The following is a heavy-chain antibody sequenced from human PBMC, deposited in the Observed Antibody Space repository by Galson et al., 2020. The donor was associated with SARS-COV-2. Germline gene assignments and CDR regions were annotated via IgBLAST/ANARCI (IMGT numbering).Heavy chain of an antibody. D-gene: IGHD2-2*01. Sequence: GESLKISCAASGFTVSSSYMTWVRQAPGKGLEWVSVLYTYGTTYYADSVKGRFTISRDTAKKSLSLRINSLRAEDTAVYYCARGEGYCSGTSCYHMDVWGKGTTVTVSS. CDR3: ARGEGYCSGTSCYHMDV. J-gene: IGHJ6*03. V-gene: IGHV3-66*03. CDR1: GFTVSSSY. CDR2: LYTYGTT.